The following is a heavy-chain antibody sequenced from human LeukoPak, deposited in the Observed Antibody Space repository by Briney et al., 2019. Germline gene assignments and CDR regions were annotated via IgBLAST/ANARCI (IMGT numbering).Heavy chain of an antibody. CDR1: GYTFTSYS. V-gene: IGHV1-3*01. D-gene: IGHD2-2*01. CDR3: AKANYQVLAPNRPYGLDV. J-gene: IGHJ6*02. Sequence: ASVKVSCKASGYTFTSYSLHWVRQAPGQRLEWMGWINVGNGDTKYSQKFQGRVTITRDTSASTVYMELSGLRSEDTAVYYCAKANYQVLAPNRPYGLDVWGQGTTVTVSS. CDR2: INVGNGDT.